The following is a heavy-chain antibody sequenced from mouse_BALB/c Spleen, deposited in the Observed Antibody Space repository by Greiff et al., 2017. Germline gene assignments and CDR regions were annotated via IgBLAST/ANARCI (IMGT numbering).Heavy chain of an antibody. J-gene: IGHJ4*01. Sequence: QVQLKQSGAELARPGASVKLSCKASGYTFTSYWMQWVKQRPGQGLEWIGAIYPGDGDTRYTQKFKGKATLTADKSSSTAYMQLSSLASEDSAVYYCAIPYGPYAMDYWGQGTSVTVSS. D-gene: IGHD1-1*02. V-gene: IGHV1-87*01. CDR3: AIPYGPYAMDY. CDR1: GYTFTSYW. CDR2: IYPGDGDT.